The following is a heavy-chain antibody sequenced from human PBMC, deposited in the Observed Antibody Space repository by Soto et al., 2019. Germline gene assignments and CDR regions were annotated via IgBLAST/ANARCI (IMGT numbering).Heavy chain of an antibody. CDR2: IIPIFGTA. D-gene: IGHD3-22*01. J-gene: IGHJ2*01. CDR1: GGTFSSYA. CDR3: ARGPSSGYHYGWYFDL. V-gene: IGHV1-69*06. Sequence: QVQLVQSGAEVKKPGSSVKVSCKASGGTFSSYAISWVRQAPGQGLEWMGGIIPIFGTANYEQKFQGRVTITADKTTSTAYMELSSLRSEDTAVYYCARGPSSGYHYGWYFDLWGRGTLVTVSS.